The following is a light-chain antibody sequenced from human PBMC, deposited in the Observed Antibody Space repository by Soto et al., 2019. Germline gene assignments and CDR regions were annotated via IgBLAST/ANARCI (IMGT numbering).Light chain of an antibody. CDR2: AAS. V-gene: IGKV1-17*01. CDR1: QGIGND. J-gene: IGKJ1*01. Sequence: DLQMTQSPSSRSAFVGDRVTITCRASQGIGNDLGWYQQKPGKAPNRLIYAASSLQSGVPSRFSGSGSGTQFTLTISSLQPEDFATYYCLQHNTYPRAFGQGTKVEIK. CDR3: LQHNTYPRA.